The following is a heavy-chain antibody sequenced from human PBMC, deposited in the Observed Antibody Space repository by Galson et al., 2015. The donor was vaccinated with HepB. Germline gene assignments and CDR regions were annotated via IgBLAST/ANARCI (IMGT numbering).Heavy chain of an antibody. J-gene: IGHJ4*02. CDR2: ISGNDAKS. CDR3: AKGTYGDYRGFDY. CDR1: GFTFSGCA. Sequence: SLRLSCAASGFTFSGCAMNWVRQAPGKGLEWVSSISGNDAKSNYADSVNGRFTISRGNSKNTLYLQLNSLTVEDTAEYYCAKGTYGDYRGFDYWGQGTLVTVSS. V-gene: IGHV3-23*01. D-gene: IGHD4-17*01.